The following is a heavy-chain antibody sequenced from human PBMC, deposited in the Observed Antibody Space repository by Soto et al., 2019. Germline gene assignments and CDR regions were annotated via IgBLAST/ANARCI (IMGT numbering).Heavy chain of an antibody. J-gene: IGHJ6*02. CDR2: VSSSSSHI. CDR1: GFTFSRYS. CDR3: ARGARTDHYYYYYYGMDV. Sequence: GGSLRLSCAASGFTFSRYSMNWVRQAPGKGLEWVSSVSSSSSHIYYADSVKGRFTISRDNADNSLYLQMNSLRAEDTAVYYCARGARTDHYYYYYYGMDVWGQGTTVTVSS. D-gene: IGHD2-15*01. V-gene: IGHV3-21*01.